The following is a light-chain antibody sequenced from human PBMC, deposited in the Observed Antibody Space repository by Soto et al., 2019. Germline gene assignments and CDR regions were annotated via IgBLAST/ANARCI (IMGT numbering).Light chain of an antibody. CDR1: QSVSSSY. V-gene: IGKV3-20*01. CDR3: QKYGSSPLT. CDR2: GAS. Sequence: EIVLTQSPGTLYLSPGERATLSCRASQSVSSSYLAWYQQKPGQAPRLLIYGASSRATGIPDRFSGSGSGTDFSHSISRLQPEDFAVYYCQKYGSSPLTFGGGTKVEIK. J-gene: IGKJ4*01.